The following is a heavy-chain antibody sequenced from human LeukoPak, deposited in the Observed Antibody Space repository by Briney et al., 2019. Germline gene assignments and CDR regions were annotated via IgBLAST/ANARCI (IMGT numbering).Heavy chain of an antibody. Sequence: ASVKVSCKASGYTFTSYYMHWVRQAPGQGLEWMGIINPSGGSTSYAQKLQGRVTMTTDTSTSTAYMELRSLRSDDTAVYYCAREWLISGYSLRYYYGMDVWGQGTTVTVSS. D-gene: IGHD5-12*01. CDR2: INPSGGST. V-gene: IGHV1-46*01. CDR1: GYTFTSYY. CDR3: AREWLISGYSLRYYYGMDV. J-gene: IGHJ6*02.